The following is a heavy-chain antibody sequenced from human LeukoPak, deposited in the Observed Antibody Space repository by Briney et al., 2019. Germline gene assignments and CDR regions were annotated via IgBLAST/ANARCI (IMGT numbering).Heavy chain of an antibody. D-gene: IGHD3-3*01. CDR3: ARVGGYDFWSGYYTSNWFDP. CDR2: MKHDGSER. V-gene: IGHV3-7*01. CDR1: GFSFSSYW. Sequence: GGPLRLSCAASGFSFSSYWMSWVRQAPGKGLEGVANMKHDGSERYYVVSVKGRFTISRDNAKKSLYLQMNSLRAEDTAVYYCARVGGYDFWSGYYTSNWFDPWGQGTLVTVSS. J-gene: IGHJ5*02.